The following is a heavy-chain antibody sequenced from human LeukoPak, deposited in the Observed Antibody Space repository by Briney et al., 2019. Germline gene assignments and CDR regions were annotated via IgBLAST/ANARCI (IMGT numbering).Heavy chain of an antibody. CDR2: ISSSSSTI. V-gene: IGHV3-48*01. Sequence: PGGSLRLSCAASGFTFSSYSMNWVRQAPGEGLEWVSYISSSSSTIYYADSVKGRFTISRDNAKNSLYLQMNSLRAEDTAVYYCARFVGNFDYWGQGTLVTVSS. CDR3: ARFVGNFDY. J-gene: IGHJ4*02. CDR1: GFTFSSYS.